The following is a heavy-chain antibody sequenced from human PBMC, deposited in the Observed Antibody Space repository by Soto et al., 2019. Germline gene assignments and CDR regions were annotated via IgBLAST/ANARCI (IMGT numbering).Heavy chain of an antibody. CDR3: SRPQGLCISTSCYAFDI. D-gene: IGHD2-2*01. CDR2: ISRNGSST. V-gene: IGHV3-64*01. CDR1: GFTFSSYA. J-gene: IGHJ3*02. Sequence: GGSLRLSCAASGFTFSSYAMHWVRQAPGKGLEYVSAISRNGSSTYYANSVKSRLTIYRDNSKNKLYLQMGSLGAEDIAVYYCSRPQGLCISTSCYAFDIWGQGTMVTVSS.